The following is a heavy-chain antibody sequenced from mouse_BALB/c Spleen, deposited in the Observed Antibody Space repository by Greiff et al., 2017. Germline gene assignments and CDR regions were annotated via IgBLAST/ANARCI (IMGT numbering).Heavy chain of an antibody. CDR3: ARRYYGSSYAMDY. CDR2: VNPYNGGT. J-gene: IGHJ4*01. Sequence: VQLQQSGPELVKPGASVKMSCKASGYTFTDYYMDWVKQSHGESFEWIGRVNPYNGGTSYNQKFKGKATLTVDKSSSTAYMELNSLTSEDSAVYYCARRYYGSSYAMDYWGQGTSVTVSS. CDR1: GYTFTDYY. D-gene: IGHD1-1*01. V-gene: IGHV1-19*01.